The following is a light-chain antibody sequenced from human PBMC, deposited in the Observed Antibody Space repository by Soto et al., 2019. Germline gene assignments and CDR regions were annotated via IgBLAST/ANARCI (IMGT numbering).Light chain of an antibody. J-gene: IGLJ1*01. V-gene: IGLV2-11*01. CDR1: SSDVGTYDF. CDR3: YCYEVTFYV. Sequence: QSVLTQPRSVSGSPGQSVTISCTGSSSDVGTYDFVSWYQQHPGKAPRLMIFDVSERPAGVPDRFSGSKSGNTASLTISGLHAADEEHYYCYCYEVTFYVFGNGTKVTVL. CDR2: DVS.